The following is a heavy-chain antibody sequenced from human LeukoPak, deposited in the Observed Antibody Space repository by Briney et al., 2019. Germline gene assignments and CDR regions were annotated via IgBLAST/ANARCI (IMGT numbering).Heavy chain of an antibody. Sequence: GGSLRLSCTASGFKFHNYALHWVRQAPGKGLEWVSGITWNSESLDYADSVKGRFTISRDNAKNSLYLQMNSLKAEDTALYYCARDWGSSGWFYFDSWGQGSLVSVCS. CDR2: ITWNSESL. J-gene: IGHJ4*02. CDR1: GFKFHNYA. CDR3: ARDWGSSGWFYFDS. D-gene: IGHD6-19*01. V-gene: IGHV3-9*01.